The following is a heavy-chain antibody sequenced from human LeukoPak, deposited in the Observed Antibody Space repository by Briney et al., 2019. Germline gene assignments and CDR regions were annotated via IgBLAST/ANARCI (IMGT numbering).Heavy chain of an antibody. CDR2: SGST. D-gene: IGHD3-10*01. V-gene: IGHV4-38-2*02. Sequence: SETLSLTCTVSGYSISSGYYWGWIRQPPGKGLEWIGSGSTYYNPSLKSRVTISVDTSKNQFSLKVTSVTAADTAVYYCATYGLGSTGFDHWGQGTLVTVSS. J-gene: IGHJ4*02. CDR3: ATYGLGSTGFDH. CDR1: GYSISSGYY.